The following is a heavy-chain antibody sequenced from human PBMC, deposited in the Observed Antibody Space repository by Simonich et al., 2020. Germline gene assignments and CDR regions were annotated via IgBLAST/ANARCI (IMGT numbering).Heavy chain of an antibody. Sequence: QVQLVQSGAEVKKPGASVKVSCKASGYTFTGYYMHWVRQAPGQGLEWMGWSNPNRGGTNYAKKCQGRVTMTRATSISTAYMGLSRLRSDDTAVYYCARNGLVGILKAFDIWGQGTMVTVSS. CDR2: SNPNRGGT. CDR3: ARNGLVGILKAFDI. J-gene: IGHJ3*02. CDR1: GYTFTGYY. D-gene: IGHD2-21*01. V-gene: IGHV1-2*02.